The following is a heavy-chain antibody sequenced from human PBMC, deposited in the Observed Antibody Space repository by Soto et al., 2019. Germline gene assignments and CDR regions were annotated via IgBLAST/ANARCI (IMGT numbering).Heavy chain of an antibody. V-gene: IGHV4-34*01. CDR1: GGSFSGYY. CDR2: INHSGST. D-gene: IGHD3-10*01. J-gene: IGHJ6*02. Sequence: KTSETQSLTCAVYGGSFSGYYWSWIRQPPGKGLEWIGEINHSGSTNYNPSLKSRVTISVDTSKNQFSLKLSSVTAADTAVYYCARSELWFGESQWDYYGMDVWGQGTTVTVSS. CDR3: ARSELWFGESQWDYYGMDV.